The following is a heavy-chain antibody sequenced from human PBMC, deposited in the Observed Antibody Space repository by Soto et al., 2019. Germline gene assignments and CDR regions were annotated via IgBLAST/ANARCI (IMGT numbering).Heavy chain of an antibody. J-gene: IGHJ5*02. D-gene: IGHD2-15*01. V-gene: IGHV4-31*03. CDR3: ASTPDR. CDR2: IYYSGST. CDR1: GGSISSGGYY. Sequence: QVQLQESGPGLVKPSQTLSLTCTVSGGSISSGGYYWSWIRQHPGKGLEWIGYIYYSGSTYYNPSLQRRVTVTVDPAQNPLSPKLSSVTAADTAVYYCASTPDRWGQGTPVTVSS.